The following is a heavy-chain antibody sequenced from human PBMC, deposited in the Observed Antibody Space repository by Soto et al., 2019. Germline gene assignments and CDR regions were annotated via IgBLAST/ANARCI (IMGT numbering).Heavy chain of an antibody. V-gene: IGHV3-53*01. CDR1: GFIVSSNY. CDR3: ARWTAIAAAGLDI. Sequence: GGSLRLSCAASGFIVSSNYMSWVRQAPGKGLEWVSVIYSGGTTYYPDSVKGRFTISRDTSKNTLYLQMNSLRAEDTAVYYCARWTAIAAAGLDIWGQGTMVTVSS. D-gene: IGHD6-13*01. J-gene: IGHJ3*02. CDR2: IYSGGTT.